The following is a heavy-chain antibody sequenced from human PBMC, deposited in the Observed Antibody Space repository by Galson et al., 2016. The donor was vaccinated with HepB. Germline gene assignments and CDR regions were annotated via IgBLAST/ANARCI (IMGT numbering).Heavy chain of an antibody. CDR2: ISGSGSST. D-gene: IGHD3-10*01. Sequence: SLRLSCAASGFTFSSYAMSWVRQAPGKGLEWVSAISGSGSSTYYADSVKGRFTISRDNSKNTLYLQMNSLRAEDTAVYYCAKDRQGLLWFGELNSWGQGTLVTVSS. V-gene: IGHV3-23*01. CDR3: AKDRQGLLWFGELNS. CDR1: GFTFSSYA. J-gene: IGHJ4*02.